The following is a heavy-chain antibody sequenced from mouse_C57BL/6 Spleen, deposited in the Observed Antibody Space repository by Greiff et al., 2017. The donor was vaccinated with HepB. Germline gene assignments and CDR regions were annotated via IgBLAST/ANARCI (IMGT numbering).Heavy chain of an antibody. CDR1: GYSITSGYY. V-gene: IGHV3-6*01. CDR2: ISYDGSN. J-gene: IGHJ4*01. CDR3: VYYDYDDYAMDY. D-gene: IGHD2-4*01. Sequence: EVQLVESGPGLVKPSQSLSLTCSVTGYSITSGYYWNWIRQFPGNKLEWMGYISYDGSNNYNPSLKNRISITRDTSKNQFFLKLNSVTTEDTATYYCVYYDYDDYAMDYWGQGTSVTVSS.